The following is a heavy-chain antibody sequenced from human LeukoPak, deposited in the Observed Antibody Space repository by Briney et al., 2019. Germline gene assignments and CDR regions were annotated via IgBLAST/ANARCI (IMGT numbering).Heavy chain of an antibody. CDR2: IYPGDSDT. V-gene: IGHV5-51*01. Sequence: GESLKISRKGSGYSFTNYWIGWVRQMPGEGLEWMGIIYPGDSDTRYSPSFQGQVTISADKSISTAYLQWSSLKASDTAMYFCAKHSSGYYRIDSWGQGTLVTVSS. CDR1: GYSFTNYW. CDR3: AKHSSGYYRIDS. J-gene: IGHJ4*02. D-gene: IGHD3-22*01.